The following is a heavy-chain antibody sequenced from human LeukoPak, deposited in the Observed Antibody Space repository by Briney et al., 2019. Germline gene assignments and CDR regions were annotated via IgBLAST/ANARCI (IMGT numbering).Heavy chain of an antibody. D-gene: IGHD3-10*01. J-gene: IGHJ5*02. V-gene: IGHV1-8*01. Sequence: ASXKVSCXASGYTFTSYDINWVRQATGQGLEWMGWMNPNSGNTGYAQKFQGRVTMTRNTSISTAYMELSSLRSEDTAVYYCARVEKRAMVRGVSCRWFDPWGQGTLVTVSS. CDR2: MNPNSGNT. CDR3: ARVEKRAMVRGVSCRWFDP. CDR1: GYTFTSYD.